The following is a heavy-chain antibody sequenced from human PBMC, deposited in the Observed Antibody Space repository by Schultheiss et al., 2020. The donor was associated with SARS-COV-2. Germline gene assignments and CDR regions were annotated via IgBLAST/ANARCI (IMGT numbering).Heavy chain of an antibody. CDR3: ARDPGSSSGYYSRDYYYGMDV. CDR1: GYSFTTYW. J-gene: IGHJ6*02. CDR2: IYPGDSDT. Sequence: GESLKISCKGSGYSFTTYWIGWVRQMPGKGLEWMGIIYPGDSDTRYSPSFQGQVTISADKSISTAYLQWSSLKASDTAMYYCARDPGSSSGYYSRDYYYGMDVWGQGTTVTVSS. D-gene: IGHD3-3*01. V-gene: IGHV5-51*01.